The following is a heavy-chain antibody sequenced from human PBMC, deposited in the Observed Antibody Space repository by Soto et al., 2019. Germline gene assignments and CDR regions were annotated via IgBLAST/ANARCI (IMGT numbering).Heavy chain of an antibody. CDR1: GGSCSGYY. Sequence: PSETLSLTCAVYGGSCSGYYWSWIRQPPGKGLEWIGEINHSGSTNYNPSLKSRVTISVDTSKNQFSLKLSSVNAADTAVYYCARAARGYYYYGMDVWGNGNTVTVS. CDR2: INHSGST. J-gene: IGHJ6*04. V-gene: IGHV4-34*01. D-gene: IGHD6-6*01. CDR3: ARAARGYYYYGMDV.